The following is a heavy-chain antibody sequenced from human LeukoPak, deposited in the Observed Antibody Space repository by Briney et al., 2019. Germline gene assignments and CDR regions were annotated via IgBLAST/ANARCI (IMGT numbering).Heavy chain of an antibody. CDR3: ANYDYVWGSYREPIFDY. J-gene: IGHJ4*02. Sequence: PSETLSLTCTVSGGSISSSSYYWGWIRQPPGKGLEWIGSIYYSGSTYYNPSLKSRVTISVDTSKNQFSLKLSSVTAADTAVYYCANYDYVWGSYREPIFDYWGQGTLVTVSS. D-gene: IGHD3-16*02. CDR1: GGSISSSSYY. V-gene: IGHV4-39*01. CDR2: IYYSGST.